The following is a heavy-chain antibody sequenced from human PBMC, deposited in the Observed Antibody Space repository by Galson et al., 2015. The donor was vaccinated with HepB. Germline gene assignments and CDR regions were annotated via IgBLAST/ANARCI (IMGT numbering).Heavy chain of an antibody. Sequence: SLRLSCAASGFTFSNYWMTWVRQAPGKGLEWVANINQDGTKKNFVDSVKGRFTLSRDNAKNSQYLQMNSLRAEDTAVYCCARDSLKLPHLNDAFDIWGQGTVVTVSS. CDR2: INQDGTKK. CDR1: GFTFSNYW. CDR3: ARDSLKLPHLNDAFDI. J-gene: IGHJ3*02. V-gene: IGHV3-7*01. D-gene: IGHD5-24*01.